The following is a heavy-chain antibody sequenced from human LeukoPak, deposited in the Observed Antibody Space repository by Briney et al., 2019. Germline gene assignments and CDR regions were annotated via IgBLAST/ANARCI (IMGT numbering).Heavy chain of an antibody. Sequence: SETLSLTCAVYGGSFSGYYWSWIRQPPGKGLEWIGEINHSGSTNYNPSLKSRVTISVDTSKNQFSLKLSSVTAADTAVYYCARGRGYSHGTAPGDYYYYGMDVWGQGTTVTVSS. CDR2: INHSGST. D-gene: IGHD5-18*01. CDR1: GGSFSGYY. J-gene: IGHJ6*02. V-gene: IGHV4-34*01. CDR3: ARGRGYSHGTAPGDYYYYGMDV.